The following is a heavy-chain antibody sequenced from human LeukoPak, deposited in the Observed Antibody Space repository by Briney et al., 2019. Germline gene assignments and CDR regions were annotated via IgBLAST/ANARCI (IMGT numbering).Heavy chain of an antibody. J-gene: IGHJ6*02. CDR3: ARDGVDTAMAHEENGMDV. D-gene: IGHD5-18*01. V-gene: IGHV1-69*13. CDR2: IIPIFGTA. CDR1: GYTFTSYG. Sequence: SVKVSCKASGYTFTSYGISWVRQAPGQGLEWMGGIIPIFGTANYAQKFQGRVTITADESTSTAYMELSSLRSDDTAVYYCARDGVDTAMAHEENGMDVWGQGTTVTVSS.